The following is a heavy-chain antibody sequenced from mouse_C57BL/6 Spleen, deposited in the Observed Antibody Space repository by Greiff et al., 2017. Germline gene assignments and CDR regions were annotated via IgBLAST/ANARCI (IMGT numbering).Heavy chain of an antibody. CDR1: GSAFRSYW. CDR2: IYPGDGDT. Sequence: VKLQESGAELVKPGASVKISCKASGSAFRSYWMNWVKQRPGKGLERIGKIYPGDGDTNSNGKFKGKATLTADKSSSTAYMQRSSLTSEDSAVYFCARAGLYPGYWGQGTTLTVSS. J-gene: IGHJ2*01. D-gene: IGHD2-12*01. CDR3: ARAGLYPGY. V-gene: IGHV1-80*01.